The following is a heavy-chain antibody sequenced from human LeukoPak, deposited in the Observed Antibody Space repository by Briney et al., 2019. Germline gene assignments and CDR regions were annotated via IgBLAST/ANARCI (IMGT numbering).Heavy chain of an antibody. CDR2: IWYDGSNK. D-gene: IGHD3-10*01. Sequence: GGSLRLSCAASGFTFSSYGMHWVRQAPGKGLEWVAVIWYDGSNKYYADSVKGRFTISRDNSKNTLYLQMNSLRAEDTAVYYCARDSTYYYGSDHYYGMDVWGKGTTVTVSS. CDR1: GFTFSSYG. CDR3: ARDSTYYYGSDHYYGMDV. J-gene: IGHJ6*04. V-gene: IGHV3-33*01.